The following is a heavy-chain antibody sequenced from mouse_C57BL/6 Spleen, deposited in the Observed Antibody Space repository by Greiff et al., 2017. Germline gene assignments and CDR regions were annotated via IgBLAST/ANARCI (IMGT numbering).Heavy chain of an antibody. Sequence: VQLQQSGPELVKPGASVKMSCKASGYTFTDYNMHWVKQSHGKSLEWIGNINPNNGGTSYNQKFKGKATLTVNKSSSTAYLELRSLTSEDSAVYYCADSSGYLFDYWGQGTTLTGSS. J-gene: IGHJ2*01. CDR1: GYTFTDYN. CDR2: INPNNGGT. D-gene: IGHD3-2*02. V-gene: IGHV1-22*01. CDR3: ADSSGYLFDY.